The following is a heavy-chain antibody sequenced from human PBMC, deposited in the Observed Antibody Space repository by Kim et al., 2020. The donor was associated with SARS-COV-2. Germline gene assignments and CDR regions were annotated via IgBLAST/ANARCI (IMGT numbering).Heavy chain of an antibody. V-gene: IGHV4-38-2*02. D-gene: IGHD3-10*01. CDR1: GYSISSGYY. J-gene: IGHJ4*01. CDR2: IYHSGST. CDR3: ARAPVLYGSGSFFDY. Sequence: SETLSLTCTVSGYSISSGYYWGWIRQPPGKGLEWIGSIYHSGSTYYNPSLKSRVTISVDTSKNQFSLKLSSVTAADTDVYYCARAPVLYGSGSFFDYWG.